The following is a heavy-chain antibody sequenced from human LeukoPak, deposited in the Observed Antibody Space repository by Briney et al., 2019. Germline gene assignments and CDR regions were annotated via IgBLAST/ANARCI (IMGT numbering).Heavy chain of an antibody. Sequence: SETLSLTCTVSGGSISSYYWSWIRQPPGTGLEWIGWELFTGVTNYNPSLKRRVTISVDHSNNQSSLKLTSVTAADTAVYYCAKEGTDYGANSIDYSGQGALVTVSS. J-gene: IGHJ4*02. D-gene: IGHD4-23*01. CDR2: ELFTGVT. V-gene: IGHV4-59*01. CDR1: GGSISSYY. CDR3: AKEGTDYGANSIDY.